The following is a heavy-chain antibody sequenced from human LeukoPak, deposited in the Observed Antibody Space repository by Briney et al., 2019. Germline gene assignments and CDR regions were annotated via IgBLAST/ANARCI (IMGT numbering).Heavy chain of an antibody. CDR1: GGSISSSNW. CDR3: AREGFAVAGTYFDY. Sequence: PSETLSLTCAVSGGSISSSNWWSWVRQPPGEGLEWIGEIYHSGSTNYNPSLKSRVTISVDKSKNQFSLKLSSVTAADTAVYYCAREGFAVAGTYFDYWGQGTLVTVSS. J-gene: IGHJ4*02. V-gene: IGHV4-4*02. CDR2: IYHSGST. D-gene: IGHD6-19*01.